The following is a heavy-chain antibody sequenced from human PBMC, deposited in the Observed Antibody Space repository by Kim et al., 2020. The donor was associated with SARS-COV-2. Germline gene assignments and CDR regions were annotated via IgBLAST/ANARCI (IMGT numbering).Heavy chain of an antibody. CDR3: ARQRALGAVGDY. CDR1: GGSISSSSYF. CDR2: IYYSGST. D-gene: IGHD1-26*01. V-gene: IGHV4-39*01. J-gene: IGHJ4*02. Sequence: SETLSLTCTVSGGSISSSSYFWGWIRQPPGKGLEWIGSIYYSGSTYYNPSLKSRVTISVDTSKNQFSLKVSSVTAADTAVYYCARQRALGAVGDYWGQGTLVTVSS.